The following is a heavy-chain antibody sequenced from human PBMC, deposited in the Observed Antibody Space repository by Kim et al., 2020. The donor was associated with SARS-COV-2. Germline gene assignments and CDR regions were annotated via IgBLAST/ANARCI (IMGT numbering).Heavy chain of an antibody. CDR3: ASPKVVVTAIDY. D-gene: IGHD2-21*02. J-gene: IGHJ4*02. V-gene: IGHV4-39*01. CDR2: IYYSGST. CDR1: GGSISSSSYY. Sequence: SETLSLTCTVSGGSISSSSYYWGWIRQPPGKGLEWIGSIYYSGSTYYNPSLKSRVTISVDTSKNQFSLKLSSVTAADTAVYYCASPKVVVTAIDYWGQGTLVTVSS.